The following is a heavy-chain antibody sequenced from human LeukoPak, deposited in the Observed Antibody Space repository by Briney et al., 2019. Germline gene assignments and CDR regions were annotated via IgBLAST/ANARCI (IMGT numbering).Heavy chain of an antibody. V-gene: IGHV4-39*07. CDR3: ARLRYDYYFDY. CDR1: GGSISSSSYY. CDR2: IYYSGST. D-gene: IGHD3-16*01. J-gene: IGHJ4*02. Sequence: SETLSLTCTVSGGSISSSSYYWGWIRQPPGKGLEWIGSIYYSGSTYYNPSLKSRVTISVDTSKNQFSLKLSSVTAADTAVYYCARLRYDYYFDYWGQGTLVTVSS.